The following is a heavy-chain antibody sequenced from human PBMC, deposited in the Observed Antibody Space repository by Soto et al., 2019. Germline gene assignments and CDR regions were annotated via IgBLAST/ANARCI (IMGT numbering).Heavy chain of an antibody. V-gene: IGHV5-51*01. Sequence: GESLKISCKGSGFSFSSYWIGWVRQMPGNGLECMGIIYPRDSDTRYNPSFQGQVTISVEKSITTAYLQWSSLKTSDTAMYYCARTGVSSAFEIWGQGTMVTVSS. CDR1: GFSFSSYW. CDR3: ARTGVSSAFEI. J-gene: IGHJ3*02. CDR2: IYPRDSDT. D-gene: IGHD3-3*01.